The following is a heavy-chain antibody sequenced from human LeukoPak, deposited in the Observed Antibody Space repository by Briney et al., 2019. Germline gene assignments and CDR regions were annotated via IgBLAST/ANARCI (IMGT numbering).Heavy chain of an antibody. CDR3: ATKIVLLWFGNGLFDY. D-gene: IGHD3-10*01. Sequence: ASVKVYCTVSGYTLTELSMHWVRQAPGKGLEWMGGFDPEDGETIYAQKFQGRVTMTEDTSTDTAYMELSSLRSEDTAVYYCATKIVLLWFGNGLFDYWGQGTLVTVSS. V-gene: IGHV1-24*01. J-gene: IGHJ4*02. CDR1: GYTLTELS. CDR2: FDPEDGET.